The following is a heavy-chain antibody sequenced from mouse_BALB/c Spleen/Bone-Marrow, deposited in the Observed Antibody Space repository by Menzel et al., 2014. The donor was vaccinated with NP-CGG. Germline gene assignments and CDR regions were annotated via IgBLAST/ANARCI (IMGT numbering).Heavy chain of an antibody. J-gene: IGHJ3*01. V-gene: IGHV1S81*02. D-gene: IGHD2-1*01. CDR2: INPSNGGT. Sequence: VQLQQSGAELVKPGASVKLSCKASGYTFTSYYISWVKLLSGQFLAFLGEINPSNGGTNFNEKFKSKATLTVDKSSSTAYMQLSSLTSEDSAVYYCTRSNGNWFAYWGQGTLVTVSA. CDR3: TRSNGNWFAY. CDR1: GYTFTSYY.